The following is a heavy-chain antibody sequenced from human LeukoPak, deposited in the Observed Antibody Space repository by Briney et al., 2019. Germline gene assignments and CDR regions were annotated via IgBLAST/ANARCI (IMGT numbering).Heavy chain of an antibody. CDR3: ARDTEPDSAGTGAFDI. J-gene: IGHJ3*02. Sequence: PVASVKVSCKASGYTFTSYDINWVRQATGQGLEWMGWMNPNSGNTGYAQKFQGRVTMTRNTSISTAYMELSSLRSEDTAVYYCARDTEPDSAGTGAFDIWGQGTMVTVSS. CDR2: MNPNSGNT. CDR1: GYTFTSYD. V-gene: IGHV1-8*01. D-gene: IGHD6-19*01.